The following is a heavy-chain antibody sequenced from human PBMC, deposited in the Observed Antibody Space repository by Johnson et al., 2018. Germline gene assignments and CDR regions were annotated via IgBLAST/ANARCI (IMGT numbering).Heavy chain of an antibody. V-gene: IGHV3-48*02. J-gene: IGHJ4*02. CDR3: ARVVGNYVDY. CDR2: ISTGSGTL. D-gene: IGHD2-2*01. CDR1: EFTFSTYD. Sequence: VQLVESGGGLVQPGGSLRLSCAASEFTFSTYDMNWVRQAPGKGLEWVSYISTGSGTLFYADSVKGRFTIPRDNAKNSLYLQMNSLRDEDTAVYFRARVVGNYVDYWGQGTLVTVSS.